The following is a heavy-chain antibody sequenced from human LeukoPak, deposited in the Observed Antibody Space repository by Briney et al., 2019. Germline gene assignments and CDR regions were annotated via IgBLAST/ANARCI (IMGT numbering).Heavy chain of an antibody. J-gene: IGHJ5*02. CDR3: ASYKWDCSSTSCYRYNWFDP. Sequence: ASVKVSCKASGGTFSSYAISWVRQAPGQGLEWMGGIIPIFGTADYAQKFQGRVTITTDESTSTAYMELSSPRSEDTAVYYCASYKWDCSSTSCYRYNWFDPWGQGTLVTVSS. CDR2: IIPIFGTA. V-gene: IGHV1-69*05. D-gene: IGHD2-2*02. CDR1: GGTFSSYA.